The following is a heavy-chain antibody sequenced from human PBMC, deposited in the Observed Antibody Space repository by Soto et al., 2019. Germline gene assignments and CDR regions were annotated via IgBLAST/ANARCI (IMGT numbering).Heavy chain of an antibody. V-gene: IGHV3-33*01. CDR2: IWYDGSNK. J-gene: IGHJ4*02. Sequence: GGSLRLSCAASGFTFSSYGMHWVRQAPGKGLEWVAVIWYDGSNKYYADSVKGRFTISRDNSKNTLYLQMNSLRAEDTAVYYCARDQISIAVAGSFDYWGQGTLVPVPS. D-gene: IGHD6-19*01. CDR3: ARDQISIAVAGSFDY. CDR1: GFTFSSYG.